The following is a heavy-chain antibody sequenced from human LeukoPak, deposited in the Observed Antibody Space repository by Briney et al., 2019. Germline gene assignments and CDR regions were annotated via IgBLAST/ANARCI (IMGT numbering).Heavy chain of an antibody. CDR1: GYTFNIYG. CDR2: ISAYNGNT. J-gene: IGHJ4*02. Sequence: EASVKVSFKASGYTFNIYGISWVRQAPGQGLEWMGWISAYNGNTNFAQKVQGRVTMTTDTSTSTAYLELRSLRSEDTAVYYCARGGYSYGYMGYSDYWGQGTLVTVSS. CDR3: ARGGYSYGYMGYSDY. D-gene: IGHD5-18*01. V-gene: IGHV1-18*01.